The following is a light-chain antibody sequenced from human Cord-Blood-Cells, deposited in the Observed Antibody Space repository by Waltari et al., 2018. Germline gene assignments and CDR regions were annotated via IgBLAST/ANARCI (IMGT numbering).Light chain of an antibody. Sequence: DIQMTQSPSSLAASVGDRVTITCWASQSISSYLNWYQQKPGKTPKLLIYAASSLHSGVPSRSSGSGSETDFSLTISSLQPEDFATYYCQHSYSTPPTFGHGTKVELK. CDR3: QHSYSTPPT. CDR2: AAS. J-gene: IGKJ1*01. CDR1: QSISSY. V-gene: IGKV1-39*01.